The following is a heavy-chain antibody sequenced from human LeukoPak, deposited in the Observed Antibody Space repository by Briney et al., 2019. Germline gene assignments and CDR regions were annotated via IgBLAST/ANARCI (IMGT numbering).Heavy chain of an antibody. CDR2: ISGSGGST. V-gene: IGHV3-23*01. J-gene: IGHJ2*01. D-gene: IGHD4-17*01. CDR3: AKKSTVTTGLTGWYFDL. Sequence: PGGSLRLSCAASGFTFSSYAMSWVRQAPGKGLEWVSAISGSGGSTYYADSVKGRFTISRDNSKNTLYLQMNSLRAEDTAVYYCAKKSTVTTGLTGWYFDLWGRGTLVTVSS. CDR1: GFTFSSYA.